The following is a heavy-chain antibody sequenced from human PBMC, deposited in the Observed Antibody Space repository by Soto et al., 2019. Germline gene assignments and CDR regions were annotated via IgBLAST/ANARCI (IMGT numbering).Heavy chain of an antibody. V-gene: IGHV1-69*06. CDR1: GGSFSSYA. D-gene: IGHD1-7*01. CDR3: ASHKPQSGTTPWGYYYGMDV. Sequence: SVKVSCKAAGGSFSSYAISWVRQAPGQGLEWMGGIIPIFGTANYAQKFQGRVTITADKSTSTAYMELSSLRSEDTAVYYCASHKPQSGTTPWGYYYGMDVWGQGTTVTVSS. CDR2: IIPIFGTA. J-gene: IGHJ6*02.